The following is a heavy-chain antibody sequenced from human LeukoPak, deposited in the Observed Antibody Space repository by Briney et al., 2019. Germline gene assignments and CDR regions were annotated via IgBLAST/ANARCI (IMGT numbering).Heavy chain of an antibody. CDR3: VTMVRGDALLDY. J-gene: IGHJ4*02. CDR1: GGSFSGYY. Sequence: PSETLSLTCAVYGGSFSGYYWSWIRQPPGKGLEWIGEINHSGSTNYNPSLKSRVTISVDTSKNQFSLKLSSVTAADTAVYYCVTMVRGDALLDYWGQGTLVTVSS. D-gene: IGHD3-10*01. V-gene: IGHV4-34*01. CDR2: INHSGST.